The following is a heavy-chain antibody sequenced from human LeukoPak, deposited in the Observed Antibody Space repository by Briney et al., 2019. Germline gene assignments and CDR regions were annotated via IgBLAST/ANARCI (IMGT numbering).Heavy chain of an antibody. J-gene: IGHJ4*02. Sequence: SETLSLTCTVSGGSISSGDYYWSWIRQPPGKGLEWIGYIYYSGTTYYNPSLKSRVIISIDTSKNQFSLKLSSVTAADTAVYYCARSEYCSNKNCFHDPVFDYWGQGTLVTVSS. V-gene: IGHV4-30-4*08. CDR1: GGSISSGDYY. D-gene: IGHD2-2*01. CDR2: IYYSGTT. CDR3: ARSEYCSNKNCFHDPVFDY.